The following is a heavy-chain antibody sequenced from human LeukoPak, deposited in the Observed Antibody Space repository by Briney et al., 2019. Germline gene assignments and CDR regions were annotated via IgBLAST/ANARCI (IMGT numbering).Heavy chain of an antibody. J-gene: IGHJ5*02. D-gene: IGHD3-22*01. CDR3: ARESDYYDSSGYYSPWFDP. V-gene: IGHV4-31*03. CDR1: GGSISSGGYY. Sequence: TLCLTCTLSGGSISSGGYYWSWIRQHPGKGLEWIGYIYFSGSTYYNPSLKSRATISVDTSKNQFSLKLSSVTAADTAVYYCARESDYYDSSGYYSPWFDPGAREPWSPSPQ. CDR2: IYFSGST.